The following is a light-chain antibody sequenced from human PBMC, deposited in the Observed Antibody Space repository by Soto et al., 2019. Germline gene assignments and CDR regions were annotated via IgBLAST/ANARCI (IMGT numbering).Light chain of an antibody. CDR2: DTS. CDR3: LLSHSGVGV. CDR1: TGTVTSGHY. J-gene: IGLJ3*02. Sequence: QSVVTQEPSLTVSPGGTVTLTCGSSTGTVTSGHYPYWFQQKPGQAPRTLISDTSNRHSWAPARFSGSLLGGKAALTLSGALPEDESDYYCLLSHSGVGVFGGGTKLTVL. V-gene: IGLV7-46*01.